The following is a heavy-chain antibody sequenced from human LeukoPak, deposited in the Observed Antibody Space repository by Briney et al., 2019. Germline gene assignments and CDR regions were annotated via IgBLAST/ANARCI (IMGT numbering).Heavy chain of an antibody. CDR3: ATDQDYDFWSGRFQGAFDI. CDR1: GYTLTELS. Sequence: ASVKVSCKVSGYTLTELSMHWVRQAPGKGLEWMGGFDPEDGETIYAQKFQGRVTMTEDTSTDTAYMELSSLRSEDTAVYYCATDQDYDFWSGRFQGAFDIRGQGTMVTVSS. D-gene: IGHD3-3*01. CDR2: FDPEDGET. V-gene: IGHV1-24*01. J-gene: IGHJ3*02.